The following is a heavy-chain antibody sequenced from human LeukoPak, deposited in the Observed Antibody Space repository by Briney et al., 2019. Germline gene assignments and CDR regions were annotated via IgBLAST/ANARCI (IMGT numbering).Heavy chain of an antibody. J-gene: IGHJ5*02. D-gene: IGHD3-10*01. V-gene: IGHV4-39*07. CDR1: GGSISSSSYY. CDR3: ARDRRFTTMVRGVIITSPWFDP. Sequence: SETLSLTCTVSGGSISSSSYYWGWIRQPPGKGLEWIGSIYYSGSTYYNPSLKSRVTISVDTSKNQFSLKLSSVTAADTAVYYCARDRRFTTMVRGVIITSPWFDPWGQGTLVTVSS. CDR2: IYYSGST.